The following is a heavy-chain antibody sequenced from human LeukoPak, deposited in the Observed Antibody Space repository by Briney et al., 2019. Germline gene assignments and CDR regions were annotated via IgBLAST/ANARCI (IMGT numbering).Heavy chain of an antibody. CDR3: ARGKKDYDILTGDY. CDR2: IIPIFGTA. D-gene: IGHD3-9*01. V-gene: IGHV1-69*13. Sequence: ASVTVSCTASGGTFSSYAISWVRQAPGQGLEWMGGIIPIFGTANYAQKFQGRVTITADESTSTAYMELSSLRSEDTAVYYCARGKKDYDILTGDYWGQGTLVTVSS. J-gene: IGHJ4*02. CDR1: GGTFSSYA.